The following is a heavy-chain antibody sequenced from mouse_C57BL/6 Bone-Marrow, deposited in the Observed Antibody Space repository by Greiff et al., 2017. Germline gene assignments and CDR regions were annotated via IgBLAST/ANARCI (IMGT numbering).Heavy chain of an antibody. J-gene: IGHJ2*01. CDR1: GYTFTSYW. V-gene: IGHV1-64*01. Sequence: QVQLQQPGAELVKPGASVKLSCKASGYTFTSYWMHWVKQRPGQGLEWIGMIHPNSGSTNYNEKFKSKATLTVDKSSSTAYMQLSSLTSEDSAVYYCARSYYGSSDNYWGQGTTLTVSS. D-gene: IGHD1-1*01. CDR2: IHPNSGST. CDR3: ARSYYGSSDNY.